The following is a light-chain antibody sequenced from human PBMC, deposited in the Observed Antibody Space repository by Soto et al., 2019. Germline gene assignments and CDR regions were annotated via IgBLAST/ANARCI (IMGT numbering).Light chain of an antibody. V-gene: IGLV7-43*01. CDR1: TGAVTSGNY. CDR2: STS. CDR3: LLYYGGTYV. J-gene: IGLJ1*01. Sequence: QTVVTQEPSLTVSPGGTVTLTCASNTGAVTSGNYPNWFQQKPGQAPRTLIYSTSNKQSWTPARFSGSLLGGKAALTVSGVQPEDDADYFCLLYYGGTYVFGTGTQLTVL.